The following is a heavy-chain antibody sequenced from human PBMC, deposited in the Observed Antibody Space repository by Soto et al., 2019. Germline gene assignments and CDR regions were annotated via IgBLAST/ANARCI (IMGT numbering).Heavy chain of an antibody. CDR3: TSDAYSNTWYLHH. V-gene: IGHV3-72*01. Sequence: HPWGSLRLSCAASGFSFSDHYMDWVRQAPGKGLEWVGRSRNKANSYTKEYAASVKGRFTISRDDSEKSLYLQMNSLKTEDTAVYYCTSDAYSNTWYLHHWGQGTLVTVSS. CDR2: SRNKANSYTK. D-gene: IGHD6-13*01. CDR1: GFSFSDHY. J-gene: IGHJ1*01.